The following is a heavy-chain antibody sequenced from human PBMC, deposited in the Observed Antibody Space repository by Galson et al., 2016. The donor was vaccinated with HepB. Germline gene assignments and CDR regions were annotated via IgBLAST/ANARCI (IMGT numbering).Heavy chain of an antibody. V-gene: IGHV4-4*02. Sequence: ETLSLTCAVSGGSISSSDWWRWVRQPPGQGLEWIGQIFHTGRVNYTPSLASRVTISVDTSNNHFSLRLTSVTAADTALYYCARQHRGGPSDYWGQGTLVLVSS. CDR2: IFHTGRV. J-gene: IGHJ4*02. CDR3: ARQHRGGPSDY. CDR1: GGSISSSDW. D-gene: IGHD5-24*01.